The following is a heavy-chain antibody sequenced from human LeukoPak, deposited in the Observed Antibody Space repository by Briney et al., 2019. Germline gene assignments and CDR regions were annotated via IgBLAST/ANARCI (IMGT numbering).Heavy chain of an antibody. D-gene: IGHD5-18*01. CDR2: LIPNSGDT. Sequence: ASVKASCKASGYNFIGYYMRWVRQAPGQGLEWMGRLIPNSGDTTYGQKFQGRVAVTRDTSINTVYMELSRLTFDDTAVYYCAREDSYGYFDHWGQGTLVTVSS. CDR1: GYNFIGYY. J-gene: IGHJ4*02. V-gene: IGHV1-2*06. CDR3: AREDSYGYFDH.